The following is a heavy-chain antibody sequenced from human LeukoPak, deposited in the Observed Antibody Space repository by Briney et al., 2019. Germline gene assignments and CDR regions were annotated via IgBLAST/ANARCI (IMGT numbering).Heavy chain of an antibody. V-gene: IGHV1-2*02. Sequence: ASVKVSCKASGYTFTGYYMHWVRQAPGQGLEWMGWINPNSGGTNYAQKFQGRVTMTRDTSISTAYMELSRLRSDDTAAYYCARGGDYYDSSGEFDYWGQGTLVTVSS. CDR1: GYTFTGYY. CDR2: INPNSGGT. J-gene: IGHJ4*02. CDR3: ARGGDYYDSSGEFDY. D-gene: IGHD3-22*01.